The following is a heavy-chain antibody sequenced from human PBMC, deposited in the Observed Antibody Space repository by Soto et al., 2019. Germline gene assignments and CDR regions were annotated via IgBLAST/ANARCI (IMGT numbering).Heavy chain of an antibody. CDR1: GYTFTSYG. D-gene: IGHD3-10*01. CDR2: ISGFNDET. Sequence: QVQLVQSGAEMKNPGASVKVSCKASGYTFTSYGISWVRQAPGQGREWMGWISGFNDETNHPQKLQGRVTTTEDTPTSTGYIELTALKSDDRPVYSCAMAGSYYRARIWFGPWGQGTRVTVSS. V-gene: IGHV1-18*01. CDR3: AMAGSYYRARIWFGP. J-gene: IGHJ5*02.